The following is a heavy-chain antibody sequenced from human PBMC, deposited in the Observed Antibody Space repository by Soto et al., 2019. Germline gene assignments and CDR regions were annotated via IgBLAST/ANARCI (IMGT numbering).Heavy chain of an antibody. D-gene: IGHD2-15*01. V-gene: IGHV3-21*01. CDR3: ARDRLVAATSAPPYCYYGMDV. J-gene: IGHJ6*02. CDR1: GFAFSSYS. Sequence: GGSLRLSCATSGFAFSSYSMNWVRQAPGMGLEWVSSISSSSRYIYYADSVRGRFTISRDNAKNSLYLQINSLRAEDTAVYYCARDRLVAATSAPPYCYYGMDVWGQGTTVTVSS. CDR2: ISSSSRYI.